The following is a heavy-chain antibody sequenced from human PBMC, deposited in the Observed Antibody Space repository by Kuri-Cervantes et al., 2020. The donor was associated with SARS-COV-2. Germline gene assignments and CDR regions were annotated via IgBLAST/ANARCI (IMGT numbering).Heavy chain of an antibody. Sequence: ASVKVSCKASGYTFTGYYMHWVRQATGQGLEWMGWMNPNSGNTGYAQKFQGRVTMTRNTSISTAYMELSSLRSEDTAVYYCARGHPLSLGYGFASYYYYYGMDVWGQGTTVTVSS. D-gene: IGHD3-10*01. CDR3: ARGHPLSLGYGFASYYYYYGMDV. CDR2: MNPNSGNT. J-gene: IGHJ6*02. CDR1: GYTFTGYY. V-gene: IGHV1-8*02.